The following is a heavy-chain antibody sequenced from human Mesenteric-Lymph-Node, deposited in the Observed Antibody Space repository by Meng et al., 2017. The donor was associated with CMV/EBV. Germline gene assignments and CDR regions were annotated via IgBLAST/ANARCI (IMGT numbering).Heavy chain of an antibody. J-gene: IGHJ6*02. Sequence: GGSLRLSCKGSGYSFTTHWIGWVRQMPGKGLEWMGIIDPSDSDTRYSPSFQGQVTISVDESITTAYLQWSSLEASDTAIYYCARWARITIFGVVTPYGMDVWGQGTTVTVSS. CDR2: IDPSDSDT. CDR1: GYSFTTHW. V-gene: IGHV5-51*01. CDR3: ARWARITIFGVVTPYGMDV. D-gene: IGHD3-3*01.